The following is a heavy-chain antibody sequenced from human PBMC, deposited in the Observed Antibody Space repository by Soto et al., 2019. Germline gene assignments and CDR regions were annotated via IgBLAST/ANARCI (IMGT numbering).Heavy chain of an antibody. V-gene: IGHV3-9*01. Sequence: EVQLVESGGGLVQPGRSLRLSCAASGFTFDDYAMHWVRQAPGKGLEWVSGISWNSGSIGYADSVKGRFTISRDNAKNSLYLQMNSLRAEDTALYYCAKDKSGIAAAEFDYWGQGTLVTVSS. CDR1: GFTFDDYA. J-gene: IGHJ4*02. D-gene: IGHD6-13*01. CDR3: AKDKSGIAAAEFDY. CDR2: ISWNSGSI.